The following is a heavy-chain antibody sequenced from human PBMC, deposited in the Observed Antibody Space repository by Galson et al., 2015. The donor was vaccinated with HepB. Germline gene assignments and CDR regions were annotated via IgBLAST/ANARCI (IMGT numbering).Heavy chain of an antibody. Sequence: SVTVSCKASGGTFSSYAISWVRQAPGQGLEWMGGIIPIFGTANYAQKFQGRVTITAVKSTSTAYMELSSLRSEDTAVYYCAGFSTVTTAYYYYGMDVWGQGTTVTVSS. J-gene: IGHJ6*02. D-gene: IGHD4-17*01. V-gene: IGHV1-69*06. CDR2: IIPIFGTA. CDR1: GGTFSSYA. CDR3: AGFSTVTTAYYYYGMDV.